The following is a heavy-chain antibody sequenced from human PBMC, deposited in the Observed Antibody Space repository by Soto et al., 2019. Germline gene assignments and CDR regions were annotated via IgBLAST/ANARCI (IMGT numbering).Heavy chain of an antibody. V-gene: IGHV4-31*03. CDR3: AASCVGCGGFNYYGMDV. D-gene: IGHD2-21*01. CDR1: GASISSGGYY. Sequence: QVQLQESGPGLVKPLQTLSLTCSVSGASISSGGYYWNWIRQHPGKGLEWIGYIYYSGTTYYNPSLKSRVTISVDTSKNQFSLKLSSVTAADTAVYYCAASCVGCGGFNYYGMDVWGQGTTVTVSS. J-gene: IGHJ6*02. CDR2: IYYSGTT.